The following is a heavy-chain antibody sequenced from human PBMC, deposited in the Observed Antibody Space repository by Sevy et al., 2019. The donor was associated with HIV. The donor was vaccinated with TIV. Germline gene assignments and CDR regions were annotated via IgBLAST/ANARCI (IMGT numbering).Heavy chain of an antibody. V-gene: IGHV1-8*01. Sequence: ASVKVSCKASGYTFTSYDINWVRQATGQGLEWMGWMNPKSGNTGYAQKFQGRVTMTRNTSISTAYMELSSLRSEDTAVYYCARVRELLYYYYGMDVWGQGTTVTVSS. J-gene: IGHJ6*02. CDR2: MNPKSGNT. CDR3: ARVRELLYYYYGMDV. D-gene: IGHD1-26*01. CDR1: GYTFTSYD.